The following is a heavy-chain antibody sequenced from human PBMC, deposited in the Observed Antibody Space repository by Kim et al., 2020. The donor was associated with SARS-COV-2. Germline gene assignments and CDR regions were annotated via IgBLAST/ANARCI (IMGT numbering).Heavy chain of an antibody. CDR3: ARVGVDTAMVRGPNWFDP. J-gene: IGHJ5*02. Sequence: ASVKVSCKASGYTFTGYYMHWVRQAPGQGLEWMGRINPNSGGTNYAQKFQGRVTMTRDTSISTAYMELSRLRSDDTAVYYCARVGVDTAMVRGPNWFDPWGQGTLVTVSS. CDR2: INPNSGGT. V-gene: IGHV1-2*06. D-gene: IGHD5-18*01. CDR1: GYTFTGYY.